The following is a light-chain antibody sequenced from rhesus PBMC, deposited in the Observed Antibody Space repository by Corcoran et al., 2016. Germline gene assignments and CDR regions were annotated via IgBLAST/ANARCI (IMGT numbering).Light chain of an antibody. CDR3: QQGYSSPLT. CDR2: SAS. J-gene: IGKJ4*01. CDR1: QDISKA. Sequence: DIQMSQSPSSLSASVGDKVNITCRASQDISKALAWYQQEPGKAPKLLIYSASTLESGVPLRFSGSRSGTDFTLTISSLQPEYFAAYFCQQGYSSPLTFGGGTKV. V-gene: IGKV1-33*01.